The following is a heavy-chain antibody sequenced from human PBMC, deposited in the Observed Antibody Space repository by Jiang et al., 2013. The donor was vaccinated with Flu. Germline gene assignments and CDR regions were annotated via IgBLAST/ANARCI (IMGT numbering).Heavy chain of an antibody. V-gene: IGHV5-10-1*01. CDR2: LILVTLIP. J-gene: IGHJ4*02. Sequence: GAEVKKPGESLRISCKGSGYSFTSYWISWVRQMPGKGLEWMGRLILVTLIPTTAPSFQGHVTISADKSISTAYLQWSSLKASDTAMYYCARHYHGDYPGDYWGQGTLSPSP. CDR1: GYSFTSYW. D-gene: IGHD4-17*01. CDR3: ARHYHGDYPGDY.